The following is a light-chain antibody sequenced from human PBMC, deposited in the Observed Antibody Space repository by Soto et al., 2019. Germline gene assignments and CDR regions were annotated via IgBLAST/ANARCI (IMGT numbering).Light chain of an antibody. Sequence: IVLTQSPATLSLSPGEGATLSCRARQTVSTHLSWYQHKPGQAPRLLIYGESNRATGIPARFSGSGSGTDFTLTISSLEPEDSAVYYCQQRHNWLTFGGGTKVDIK. CDR1: QTVSTH. J-gene: IGKJ4*01. CDR2: GES. V-gene: IGKV3-11*01. CDR3: QQRHNWLT.